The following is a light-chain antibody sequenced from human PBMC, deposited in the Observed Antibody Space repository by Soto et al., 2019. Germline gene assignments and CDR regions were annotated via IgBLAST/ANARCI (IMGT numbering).Light chain of an antibody. CDR3: QQYGSSPRT. V-gene: IGKV3-20*01. CDR2: GAS. J-gene: IGKJ1*01. CDR1: QSVTGSY. Sequence: EIVLTQSPGTLSLSPGEGATLSCRASQSVTGSYLAWYQQKPGQAPRLLIYGASSRATGIPDRFSGSESGTDFTLTISRLEPEDFAGYYCQQYGSSPRTFGQGTKVEI.